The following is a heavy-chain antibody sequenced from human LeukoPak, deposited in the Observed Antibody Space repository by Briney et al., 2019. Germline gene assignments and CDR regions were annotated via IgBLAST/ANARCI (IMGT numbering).Heavy chain of an antibody. D-gene: IGHD4-17*01. J-gene: IGHJ4*02. CDR1: GGSFSGYY. CDR3: ARVNDYGGDY. CDR2: INHSGST. Sequence: SETLSLTCAVYGGSFSGYYWSWIRQPPGKGLEWIGEINHSGSTNYNPSLKSRVTISVDTSKNQFSLKLSSVTAADTAVYYCARVNDYGGDYWGQGTLVTVSS. V-gene: IGHV4-34*01.